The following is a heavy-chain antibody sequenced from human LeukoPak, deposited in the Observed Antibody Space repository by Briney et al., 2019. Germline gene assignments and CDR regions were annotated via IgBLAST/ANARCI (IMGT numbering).Heavy chain of an antibody. CDR3: ARRYYYNLGSFPFDF. J-gene: IGHJ4*02. Sequence: PSETLSLTCDVSGGPFGAYFWSWIRQSSGKGREWIGEIHNSGPTNYHPSLNRRVTISEDTPKNQFYMNLSSVTDADTALYYCARRYYYNLGSFPFDFWGQGTLVTVSS. V-gene: IGHV4-34*01. CDR1: GGPFGAYF. CDR2: IHNSGPT. D-gene: IGHD1-26*01.